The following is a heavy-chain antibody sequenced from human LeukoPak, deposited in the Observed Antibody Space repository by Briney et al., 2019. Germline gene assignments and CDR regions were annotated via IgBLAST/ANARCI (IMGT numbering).Heavy chain of an antibody. CDR1: GGSISSGGYY. Sequence: SETLSLTCTVSGGSISSGGYYWSWIRQHPGKGLEWIGYIYYSGSTYYNPSLKSRVTISVDTSKNQFSLKLSSVTAADTAVYYCARVLLWFGELPQAYFDYWGQGTLVTVSS. D-gene: IGHD3-10*01. J-gene: IGHJ4*02. CDR2: IYYSGST. CDR3: ARVLLWFGELPQAYFDY. V-gene: IGHV4-31*03.